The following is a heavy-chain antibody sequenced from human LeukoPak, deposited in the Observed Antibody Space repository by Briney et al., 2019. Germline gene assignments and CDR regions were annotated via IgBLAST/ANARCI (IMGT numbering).Heavy chain of an antibody. D-gene: IGHD4-11*01. Sequence: AGGSLRLSCAASGFTFSSYEMNWVRQAPGKGLEWVSYISSSGSTIYYADSVKGRFTISRDNAKNSLYLQMNSLRAEDTAVYYCAREAPMTTKHDAFDIWGQGTMVTVSS. CDR2: ISSSGSTI. CDR1: GFTFSSYE. J-gene: IGHJ3*02. V-gene: IGHV3-48*03. CDR3: AREAPMTTKHDAFDI.